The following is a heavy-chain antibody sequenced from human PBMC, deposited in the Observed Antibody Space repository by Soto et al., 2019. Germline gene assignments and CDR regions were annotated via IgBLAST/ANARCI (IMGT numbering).Heavy chain of an antibody. CDR2: IYYSGST. J-gene: IGHJ4*02. CDR1: GGSISSSSYY. V-gene: IGHV4-39*01. CDR3: ARLRYCSGGSCTNPIVY. D-gene: IGHD2-15*01. Sequence: QLQLQESGPGLVKPSETLSLTCTVSGGSISSSSYYWGWIRQPPGKGLEGIGSIYYSGSTYYNPSLKSRVTIAVDTSKNQFSLKLSSVTAADTAVYYCARLRYCSGGSCTNPIVYWGQGTLVTVSS.